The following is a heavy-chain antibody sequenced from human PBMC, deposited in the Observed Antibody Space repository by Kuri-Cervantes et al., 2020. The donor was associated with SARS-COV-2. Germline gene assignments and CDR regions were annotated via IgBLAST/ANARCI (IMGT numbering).Heavy chain of an antibody. CDR3: VCDTNRVKVY. J-gene: IGHJ4*02. V-gene: IGHV3-7*02. CDR1: GFTFGSYW. Sequence: GGSLRLSCAVSGFTFGSYWMSWVRQAPGKGLEYVANINQDGSATYYVDSVKGRFTISRDNTESSLYLQMNSLRAGDTAVYYCVCDTNRVKVYWGQGTLVTVSS. CDR2: INQDGSAT. D-gene: IGHD5-18*01.